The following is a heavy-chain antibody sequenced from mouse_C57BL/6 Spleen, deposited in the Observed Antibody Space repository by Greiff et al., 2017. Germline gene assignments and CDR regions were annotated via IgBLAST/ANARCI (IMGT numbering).Heavy chain of an antibody. D-gene: IGHD2-4*01. V-gene: IGHV5-12*01. CDR2: ISNGGGST. CDR1: GFTFSDYY. Sequence: EVKVVESGGGLVQPGGSLKLSCAASGFTFSDYYMYWVRQTPEKRLEWVAYISNGGGSTYYPDTVKGRFTISRDNAKNTLYLQMSRLKSEDTAMYYCARQGDYDYDGWYFDVWGTGTTVTVSS. J-gene: IGHJ1*03. CDR3: ARQGDYDYDGWYFDV.